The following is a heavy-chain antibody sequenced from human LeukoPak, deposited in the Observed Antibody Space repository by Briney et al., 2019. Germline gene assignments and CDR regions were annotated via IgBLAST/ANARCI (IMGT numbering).Heavy chain of an antibody. CDR3: TTAFFGSPPG. Sequence: SXXASGXTFSDAWMNWVRQTPGKXXXXVGRIQSKTHGGTTDFAPPVKDRFTISRDDSKSMLFLQMNSLKPEDTAVYYCTTAFFGSPPGWGQGTLVTVSS. D-gene: IGHD2/OR15-2a*01. J-gene: IGHJ4*02. CDR2: IQSKTHGGTT. CDR1: GXTFSDAW. V-gene: IGHV3-15*01.